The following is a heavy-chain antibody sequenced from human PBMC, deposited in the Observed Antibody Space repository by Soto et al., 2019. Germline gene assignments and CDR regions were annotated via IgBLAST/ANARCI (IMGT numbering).Heavy chain of an antibody. CDR1: GYTFTAYH. D-gene: IGHD3-10*02. J-gene: IGHJ6*02. Sequence: QVQLVQSGAEVKEPGDSVRVSCEASGYTFTAYHIHWVRQAPGQGLEWMGWINPKFGDTTYAQDFQGRVSMTRDMSISTVYMELSRLTSDDTAIYCCARNMDYYYGRGSGNGHGVWGPGTTVTVFS. CDR2: INPKFGDT. V-gene: IGHV1-2*02. CDR3: ARNMDYYYGRGSGNGHGV.